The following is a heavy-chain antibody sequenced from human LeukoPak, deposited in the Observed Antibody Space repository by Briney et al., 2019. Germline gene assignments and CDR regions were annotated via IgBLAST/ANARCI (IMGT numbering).Heavy chain of an antibody. D-gene: IGHD2-2*01. CDR3: ARTTIGYCSSTSCGDY. V-gene: IGHV1-8*01. Sequence: GASVTVSCKASGYTFTSYDINWVRQATGQGLEWMGWMNPNSGNTGYAQKFQGSVTMTRNTSISTAYMELSSLRSEDTAVYYCARTTIGYCSSTSCGDYWGQGTLVTVSS. CDR1: GYTFTSYD. CDR2: MNPNSGNT. J-gene: IGHJ4*02.